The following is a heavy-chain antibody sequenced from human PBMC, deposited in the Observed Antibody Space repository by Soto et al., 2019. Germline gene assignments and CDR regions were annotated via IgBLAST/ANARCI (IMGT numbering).Heavy chain of an antibody. V-gene: IGHV1-69*13. CDR1: GGTFSSYA. Sequence: ASVKVSCKASGGTFSSYAISWVRQAPGQGLEWMGGIIPIFGTANYAQKFQGRVTITADESTSTAYMELSSLRSEDTAVYYCAGTYYYDSSGQSGPEDYGMDVWGQGTTVTVSS. D-gene: IGHD3-22*01. CDR2: IIPIFGTA. CDR3: AGTYYYDSSGQSGPEDYGMDV. J-gene: IGHJ6*02.